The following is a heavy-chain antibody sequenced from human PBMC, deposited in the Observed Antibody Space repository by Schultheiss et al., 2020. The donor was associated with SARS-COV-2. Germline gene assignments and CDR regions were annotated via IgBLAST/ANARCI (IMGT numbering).Heavy chain of an antibody. J-gene: IGHJ4*02. V-gene: IGHV4-34*01. CDR1: GGSFSGYY. CDR2: IYYSGST. CDR3: ARGGAAARDFDY. Sequence: SETLSLTCAVYGGSFSGYYWSWIRQPAGKGLEWIGSIYYSGSTYYNPSLKSRVTISVDTSKNQFSLKLSSVTAADTAVYYCARGGAAARDFDYWGQGTLVTVSS. D-gene: IGHD6-13*01.